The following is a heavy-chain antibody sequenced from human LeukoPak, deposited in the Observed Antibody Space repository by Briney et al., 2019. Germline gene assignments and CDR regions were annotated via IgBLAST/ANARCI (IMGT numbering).Heavy chain of an antibody. CDR3: ARGDSYYYDFWSGYSYYFDY. V-gene: IGHV4-59*01. CDR1: GGSISSYY. CDR2: IYYSGGT. J-gene: IGHJ4*02. D-gene: IGHD3-3*01. Sequence: SETLSLTCTVSGGSISSYYWSWIRQPPGKGLEWIGYIYYSGGTNYNPSLKSRVTISVDTSKNQFSLKLSSVTAADTAVYYCARGDSYYYDFWSGYSYYFDYWGQGTLVTVSS.